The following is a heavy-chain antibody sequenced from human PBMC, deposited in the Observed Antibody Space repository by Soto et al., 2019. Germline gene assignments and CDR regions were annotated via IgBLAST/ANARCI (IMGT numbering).Heavy chain of an antibody. Sequence: GSLRLSCAASGFTFSSYAMSWVRQAPGKGLEWVSAISGSGGSTYYADSVKGRFTISRDNSKNTLYLQMNSLRAEDTAVYYCAKDRDVDIVATVFDYWGQGTLVTVSS. D-gene: IGHD5-12*01. CDR1: GFTFSSYA. J-gene: IGHJ4*02. CDR3: AKDRDVDIVATVFDY. V-gene: IGHV3-23*01. CDR2: ISGSGGST.